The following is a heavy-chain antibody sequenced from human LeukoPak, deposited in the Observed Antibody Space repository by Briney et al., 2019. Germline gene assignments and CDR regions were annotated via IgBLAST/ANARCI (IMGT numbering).Heavy chain of an antibody. CDR2: IKQDGSEK. CDR1: GFTFSSYW. J-gene: IGHJ4*02. Sequence: GGSLRLSCAASGFTFSSYWMSWVRQAPGKGLEWVANIKQDGSEKYYVDSVKGRFTISRDNAKNSLYLQTNSLRAEDTAVYYCARGGVAVAGTCFDYWGQGTLVTVSS. V-gene: IGHV3-7*01. CDR3: ARGGVAVAGTCFDY. D-gene: IGHD6-19*01.